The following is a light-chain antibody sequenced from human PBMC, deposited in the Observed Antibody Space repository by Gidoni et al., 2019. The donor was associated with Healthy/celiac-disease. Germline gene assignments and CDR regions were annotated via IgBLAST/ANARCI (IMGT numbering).Light chain of an antibody. V-gene: IGKV3-20*01. CDR3: QQYGSSPQT. Sequence: EIVLTQSPGTLSLSPGERATLSCRASQSVSSSYLAWYQQKPGQAPRLLIYCASSRATGIPDRFSGSGSGTDFTLTISRLEPEDFAVYYCQQYGSSPQTFGPGTKVEIK. CDR1: QSVSSSY. J-gene: IGKJ3*01. CDR2: CAS.